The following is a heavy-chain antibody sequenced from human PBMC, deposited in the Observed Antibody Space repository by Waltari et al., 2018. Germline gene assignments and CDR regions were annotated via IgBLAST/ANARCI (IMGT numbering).Heavy chain of an antibody. J-gene: IGHJ6*03. Sequence: EVQLLESGGGLVQPGGSLRLSCAASGFTFSSYAMSWVRQAPGKGLEWVSAISGSGGSTYYVDSVKGRFTISRDNSKNTLYLQMNSLRAEDTAVYYCAKYDFWSGWNGYYYMDVWGKGTTVTISS. CDR1: GFTFSSYA. CDR3: AKYDFWSGWNGYYYMDV. V-gene: IGHV3-23*01. D-gene: IGHD3-3*01. CDR2: ISGSGGST.